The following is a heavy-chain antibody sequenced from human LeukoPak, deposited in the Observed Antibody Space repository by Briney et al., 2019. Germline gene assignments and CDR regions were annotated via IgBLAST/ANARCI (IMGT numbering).Heavy chain of an antibody. CDR1: GFTLRGYG. Sequence: GGSLRLSCAASGFTLRGYGMHWVRQAPGKGLEWVAFIRYDGSNKYYADSVKGRFTISRDNSKNTLYLQMNSLRAEDTAVYYCAKELEPLSSGYYMDVWGKGTTVTISS. J-gene: IGHJ6*03. D-gene: IGHD6-6*01. CDR2: IRYDGSNK. CDR3: AKELEPLSSGYYMDV. V-gene: IGHV3-30*02.